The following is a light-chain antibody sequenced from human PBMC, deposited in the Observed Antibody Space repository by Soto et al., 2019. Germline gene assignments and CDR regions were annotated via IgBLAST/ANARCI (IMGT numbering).Light chain of an antibody. CDR3: CSYTRTSNHYF. CDR1: SSDICGYDY. J-gene: IGLJ1*01. Sequence: QSALTQPASVSGSPGQSITISCTGTSSDICGYDYVSWYQQRPGKAPKLMIYEARYRPSGVSNRFSCSKPGNTASLTISGLQAEDEADYYCCSYTRTSNHYFFGRGTKVTV. CDR2: EAR. V-gene: IGLV2-14*01.